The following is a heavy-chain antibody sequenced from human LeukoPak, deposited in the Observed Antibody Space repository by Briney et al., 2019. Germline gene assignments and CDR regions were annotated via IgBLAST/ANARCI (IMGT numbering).Heavy chain of an antibody. CDR1: GFTFRSYA. CDR3: ARSYSYGSGSFYSHFDY. CDR2: TSYDGSKE. Sequence: GGSLRLSCAASGFTFRSYAMHWVRQTPGKGLEWVATTSYDGSKEYYADSVKGRFTISRDNSQSTLYLQMNTLSADDAAVYYCARSYSYGSGSFYSHFDYWGQGTLVTVSS. D-gene: IGHD3-10*01. V-gene: IGHV3-30-3*01. J-gene: IGHJ4*02.